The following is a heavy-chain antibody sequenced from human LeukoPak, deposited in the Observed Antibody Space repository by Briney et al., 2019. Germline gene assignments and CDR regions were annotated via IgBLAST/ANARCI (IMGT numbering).Heavy chain of an antibody. D-gene: IGHD5-18*01. Sequence: GGSLRLSCAASGFTFSSYSMNWVRQAPGKGLEWVSYISSSSSTIYYADSVKGRFTISRDNAKSTLYLQMNSLRAEDTAVYYCANFRSRRGYSYAPVDYWGQGTLVTVSS. CDR1: GFTFSSYS. J-gene: IGHJ4*02. CDR3: ANFRSRRGYSYAPVDY. V-gene: IGHV3-48*01. CDR2: ISSSSSTI.